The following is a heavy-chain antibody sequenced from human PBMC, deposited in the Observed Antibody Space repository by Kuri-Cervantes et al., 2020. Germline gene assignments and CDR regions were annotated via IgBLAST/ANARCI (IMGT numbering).Heavy chain of an antibody. CDR1: GFTFSSYW. CDR3: ARAVTNIRFSMRDAFDI. Sequence: ESLKISCAASGFTFSSYWMSWVRQAPGKGLEWIGEIYHSGSTNYNPSLKSRVTISVDKSKNQFSLKLSSVTAADTAVYYCARAVTNIRFSMRDAFDIWGQGTMVTVSS. CDR2: IYHSGST. D-gene: IGHD4-17*01. V-gene: IGHV4/OR15-8*01. J-gene: IGHJ3*02.